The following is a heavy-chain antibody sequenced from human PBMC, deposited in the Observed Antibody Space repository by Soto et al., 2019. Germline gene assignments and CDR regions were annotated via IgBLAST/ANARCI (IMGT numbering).Heavy chain of an antibody. CDR2: ISGNGGYT. CDR1: GFTFSSYA. CDR3: AKGKANTVFGVDTLFDY. J-gene: IGHJ4*02. D-gene: IGHD3-3*01. Sequence: GGSLRLSCAASGFTFSSYAMTWVRQAPGKGLEWVSTISGNGGYTYYSGSVRGRFTISRDNSKKTLYLQMDSLRADDTAVFYCAKGKANTVFGVDTLFDYWGQGTQVTVSS. V-gene: IGHV3-23*01.